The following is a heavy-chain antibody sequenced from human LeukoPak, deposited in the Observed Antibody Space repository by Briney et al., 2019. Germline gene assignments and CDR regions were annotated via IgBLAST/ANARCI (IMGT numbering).Heavy chain of an antibody. Sequence: GGCLRLSCVASGYTLSNFWQHWVRQPPGKGVVWVSRIYVDGRTTNYADSVKGRFTISRDNAKNTVYLEMNSLSVEDTATYYCIRDFRSADLWGQGTLVTVTS. CDR1: GYTLSNFW. CDR3: IRDFRSADL. CDR2: IYVDGRTT. J-gene: IGHJ5*02. V-gene: IGHV3-74*01.